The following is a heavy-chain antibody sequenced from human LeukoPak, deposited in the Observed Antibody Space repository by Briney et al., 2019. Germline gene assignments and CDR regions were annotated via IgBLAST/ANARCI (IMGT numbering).Heavy chain of an antibody. CDR3: TRVQLFCCHYGMDV. CDR1: GFTLGDYT. V-gene: IGHV3-49*04. Sequence: GGSLRLSCTASGFTLGDYTMNWVRQAPGKGLEWVGFSRSKAYGGTTDYATSVIGRFTISRDDSKNVAYLQLNSLKTEDTAVYYCTRVQLFCCHYGMDVWGLGTTVTVSS. CDR2: SRSKAYGGTT. J-gene: IGHJ6*02. D-gene: IGHD2-2*01.